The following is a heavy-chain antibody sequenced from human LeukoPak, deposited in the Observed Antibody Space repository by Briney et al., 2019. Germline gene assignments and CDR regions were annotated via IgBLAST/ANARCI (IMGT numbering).Heavy chain of an antibody. Sequence: ASVKVSCEASGGTFSSYAISWVRQAPGQGLEWMGWIIPIFGTANYAQKFQGRVTITTDESTSTAYMELSSLRSEDTAVYYCARGYRSSWYRIGWFDPWGQGTLVTVSS. D-gene: IGHD6-13*01. CDR3: ARGYRSSWYRIGWFDP. CDR2: IIPIFGTA. J-gene: IGHJ5*02. V-gene: IGHV1-69*05. CDR1: GGTFSSYA.